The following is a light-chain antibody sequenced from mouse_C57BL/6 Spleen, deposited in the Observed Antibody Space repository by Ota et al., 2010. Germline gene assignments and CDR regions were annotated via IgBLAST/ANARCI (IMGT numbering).Light chain of an antibody. CDR1: QSLLNSGNQKNY. CDR3: QNDYSYPPT. J-gene: IGKJ5*01. Sequence: MTQSPSPSTVTAGEKVTMSCKSSQSLLNSGNQKNYLTWYQQKPGQPPKLLIYWASTRESGVPDRFTGSGSGTDFTLTISSVQAEDLAVYYCQNDYSYPPTFGAGTKLELK. V-gene: IGKV8-19*01. CDR2: WAS.